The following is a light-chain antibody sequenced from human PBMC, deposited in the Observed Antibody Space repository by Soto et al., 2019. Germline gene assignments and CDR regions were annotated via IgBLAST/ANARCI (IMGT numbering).Light chain of an antibody. V-gene: IGLV2-14*03. CDR1: SSDIGGYNF. CDR3: SSYTASSTLHV. CDR2: DVS. Sequence: QSALTQPASVSGSPGQSITISCTGTSSDIGGYNFVSWYQLYPGKAPKLMIYDVSDRPSGVSIRFSGSKSGNTASLTISGLQAEDEADYYCSSYTASSTLHVFGTGTKLTVL. J-gene: IGLJ1*01.